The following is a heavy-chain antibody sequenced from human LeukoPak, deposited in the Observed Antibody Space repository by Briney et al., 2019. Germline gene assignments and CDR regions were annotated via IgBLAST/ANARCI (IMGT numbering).Heavy chain of an antibody. D-gene: IGHD6-19*01. Sequence: GGSLRLSCVDSGFTFSSHWMSWVRQAPGKGLEWVANIKQDESEKHYVDSVKGRFTISRDNAKNSLYLQVNSLRAEDAAVYYCARENDSGWSGPFDYWGQGTLVTVSS. V-gene: IGHV3-7*03. CDR3: ARENDSGWSGPFDY. CDR2: IKQDESEK. J-gene: IGHJ4*02. CDR1: GFTFSSHW.